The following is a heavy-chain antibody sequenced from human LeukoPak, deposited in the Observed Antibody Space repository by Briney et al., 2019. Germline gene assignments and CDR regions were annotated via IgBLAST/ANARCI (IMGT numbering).Heavy chain of an antibody. CDR2: INSDGSST. J-gene: IGHJ4*01. Sequence: GGSLRLSCAASGFTFSSYWMHWVRQAPGKGLVWVSRINSDGSSTNYADSVKGRFTISRDNAKNTLYLQMNSLRAEDTAMYYCARAVYYSDYLGYWGQGTLVTVSS. D-gene: IGHD3-10*01. CDR3: ARAVYYSDYLGY. V-gene: IGHV3-74*01. CDR1: GFTFSSYW.